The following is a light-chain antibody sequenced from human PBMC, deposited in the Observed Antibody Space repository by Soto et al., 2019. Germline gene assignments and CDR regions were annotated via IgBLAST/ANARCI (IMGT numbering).Light chain of an antibody. CDR2: DVN. J-gene: IGLJ3*02. CDR3: CSYAGSYNWV. Sequence: QLVLTQPRSVSGSPGQSVTISCTGTSSDVGGYNYVSWYQQHPGKAPKLMIYDVNKRPSGVPDRFSASKSGNTASLTISGLQAEDEADYYCCSYAGSYNWVFGGGTKLTVL. V-gene: IGLV2-11*01. CDR1: SSDVGGYNY.